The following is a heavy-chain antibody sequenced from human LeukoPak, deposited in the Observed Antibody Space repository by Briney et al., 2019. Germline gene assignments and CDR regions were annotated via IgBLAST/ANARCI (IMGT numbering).Heavy chain of an antibody. Sequence: ETLSLTCTVSGDSISSYYWSWIRQPPGKGLEWIGYIYYSGSTNYNPSLKSRVTISVDTSKNQFSLKLSSVTAADTAVYYCARATRLEIDYWGQGTLVTVSS. D-gene: IGHD3-16*01. CDR3: ARATRLEIDY. CDR2: IYYSGST. CDR1: GDSISSYY. J-gene: IGHJ4*02. V-gene: IGHV4-59*01.